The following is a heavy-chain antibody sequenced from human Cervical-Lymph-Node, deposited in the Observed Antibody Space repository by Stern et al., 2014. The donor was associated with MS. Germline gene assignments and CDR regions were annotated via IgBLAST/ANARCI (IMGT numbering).Heavy chain of an antibody. V-gene: IGHV3-7*01. CDR1: GFMFSSYW. CDR3: ARENDRNDGSGRRFDP. Sequence: EVQLVESGGGLVQPGGSLRLSCAASGFMFSSYWMSWVRQAPGKGLVWVASLKQHGSEKYYEDSVKGRFTIARDDAKNSVYLQMNTLRAEDTAVYYCARENDRNDGSGRRFDPWGQGTLVTVSS. CDR2: LKQHGSEK. J-gene: IGHJ5*02. D-gene: IGHD3-22*01.